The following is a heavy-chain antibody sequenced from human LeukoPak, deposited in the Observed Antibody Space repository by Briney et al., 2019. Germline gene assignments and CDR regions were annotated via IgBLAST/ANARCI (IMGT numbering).Heavy chain of an antibody. CDR1: GFTFNNYG. CDR3: AKTSRRLCSSSSCYTLDS. D-gene: IGHD2-2*02. Sequence: GGSLRLSCTASGFTFNNYGMSWVRQAPGKGLEWVSSIITTGGVTDYADSVKGRFTISRDNSRNTLYMQMNSLRAEDTAVSYCAKTSRRLCSSSSCYTLDSWGQGALVTVSS. J-gene: IGHJ4*02. CDR2: IITTGGVT. V-gene: IGHV3-23*01.